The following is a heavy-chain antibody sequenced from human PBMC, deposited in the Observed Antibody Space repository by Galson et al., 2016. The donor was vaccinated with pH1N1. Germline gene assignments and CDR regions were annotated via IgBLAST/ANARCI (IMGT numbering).Heavy chain of an antibody. CDR3: ATGEGYYFDY. CDR1: GFTFSRYW. V-gene: IGHV3-74*01. Sequence: SLRLSCAAPGFTFSRYWMHWVRQAPGKGLVWVSRINRDGGSAIYADSVKGRLTISRDNAKNTLYLQMNSLRAEDTAVYYCATGEGYYFDYWGQGTLVTVSS. D-gene: IGHD7-27*01. CDR2: INRDGGSA. J-gene: IGHJ4*02.